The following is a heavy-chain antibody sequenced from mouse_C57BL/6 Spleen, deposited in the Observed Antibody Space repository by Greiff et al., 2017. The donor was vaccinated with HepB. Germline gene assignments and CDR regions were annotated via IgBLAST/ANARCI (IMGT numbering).Heavy chain of an antibody. Sequence: EVKLVESGGGLVKPGGSLKLSCAASGFTFTSYAMSWVRQTPAKKLRWVAAISDGGSCTYYPENVKGRFTISRDNAKNNWYLQMSHMKTEDTAMYYGARLLRRENFDGWGQGTTLTGSS. V-gene: IGHV5-4*03. D-gene: IGHD2-4*01. CDR3: ARLLRRENFDG. CDR1: GFTFTSYA. J-gene: IGHJ2*01. CDR2: ISDGGSCT.